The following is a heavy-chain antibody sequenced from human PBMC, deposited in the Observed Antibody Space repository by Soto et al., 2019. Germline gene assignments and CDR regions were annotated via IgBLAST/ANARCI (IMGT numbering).Heavy chain of an antibody. J-gene: IGHJ4*02. Sequence: SETLSLTCAVSGDSTSSYYCMWIRQPPGKGLESIGYLYYGRSANYNPSLKSRVTLSVDTSTNQCSLTLSSMTAADTAVYYCARESRYCSGGSCYFLPGIDYWGQGTLVTVSS. CDR1: GDSTSSYY. D-gene: IGHD2-15*01. V-gene: IGHV4-59*01. CDR2: LYYGRSA. CDR3: ARESRYCSGGSCYFLPGIDY.